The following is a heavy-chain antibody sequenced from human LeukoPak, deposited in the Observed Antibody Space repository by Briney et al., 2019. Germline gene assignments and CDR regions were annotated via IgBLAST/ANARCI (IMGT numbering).Heavy chain of an antibody. CDR3: ARVVRGVNWFDP. CDR1: GYTLTSYD. CDR2: MNPNSGNT. J-gene: IGHJ5*02. V-gene: IGHV1-8*01. D-gene: IGHD3-10*01. Sequence: ASVKVSCKASGYTLTSYDINWVRQATGQGLEWMGWMNPNSGNTGYAQKFQGRVTMTRNTSISTAYMELSSLRSEDTAVYYCARVVRGVNWFDPWGQGTLVTVSS.